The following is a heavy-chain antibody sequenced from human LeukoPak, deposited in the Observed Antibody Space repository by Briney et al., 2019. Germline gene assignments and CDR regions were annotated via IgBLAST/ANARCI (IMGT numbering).Heavy chain of an antibody. CDR3: ARVSEETGSDY. Sequence: ASVKVSCKASGYTFTDYYIHRVRQAPGQGLEWMGIISPSGGSSSYAQKFQGRVTMTRDKSTSTVYMELSRLRSEDTAVYYCARVSEETGSDYWGQGTLVTVSS. J-gene: IGHJ4*02. CDR1: GYTFTDYY. D-gene: IGHD3-10*01. CDR2: ISPSGGSS. V-gene: IGHV1-46*01.